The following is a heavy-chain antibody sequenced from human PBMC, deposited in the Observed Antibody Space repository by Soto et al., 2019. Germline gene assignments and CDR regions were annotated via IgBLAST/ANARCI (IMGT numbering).Heavy chain of an antibody. Sequence: QVQLQQWGAGLLKPSETLSLTCAVYGGSFSGYYWSWIRQPPGKGLEWIGEINHSGSTNYNPSLKSRVTISVDTSKNQVSLKLSSVTAADTAVYSGARGRQWLTYPRSNWFDPWGQGTLVTVSS. J-gene: IGHJ5*02. CDR2: INHSGST. V-gene: IGHV4-34*01. CDR1: GGSFSGYY. D-gene: IGHD6-19*01. CDR3: ARGRQWLTYPRSNWFDP.